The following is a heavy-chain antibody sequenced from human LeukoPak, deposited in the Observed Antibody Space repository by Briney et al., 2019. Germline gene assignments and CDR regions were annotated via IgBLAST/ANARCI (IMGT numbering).Heavy chain of an antibody. J-gene: IGHJ5*01. CDR3: VRGGAYDSSGYYWFDS. CDR2: VNTDGSTT. D-gene: IGHD3-22*01. Sequence: PGGSLRLSCAASGFTFSRYWMHWVRQAPGKGLTWVSRVNTDGSTTTYADSVKGRFTISRDNAKNTLYLQMNSLRAEDTAVYYCVRGGAYDSSGYYWFDSWGQGTLVTVSS. CDR1: GFTFSRYW. V-gene: IGHV3-74*01.